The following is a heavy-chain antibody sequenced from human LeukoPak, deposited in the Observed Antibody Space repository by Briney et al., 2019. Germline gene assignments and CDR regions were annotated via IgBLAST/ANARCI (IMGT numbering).Heavy chain of an antibody. CDR2: INPRSGDT. V-gene: IGHV1-2*02. Sequence: ASVKVSCKASGYTFSDYYVHWVRQAPGQGLEWMGWINPRSGDTNYLEKFQGRDTVTRDTSISAAYLELNRLTSDDTAVYFCAREGGAYTTWWKAFDMWGQGTLVSVSS. D-gene: IGHD3-16*01. CDR1: GYTFSDYY. J-gene: IGHJ3*02. CDR3: AREGGAYTTWWKAFDM.